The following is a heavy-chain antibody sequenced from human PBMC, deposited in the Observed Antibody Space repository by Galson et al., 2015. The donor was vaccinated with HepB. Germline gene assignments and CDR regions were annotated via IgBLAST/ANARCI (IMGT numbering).Heavy chain of an antibody. CDR1: GGTSNTSA. J-gene: IGHJ6*02. V-gene: IGHV1-69*10. CDR3: AREEKSTIRDYYYYAMDV. Sequence: PVKVSCKASGGTSNTSALSWARQAPREGLEWRRGCLPMFDMTPYAQKFNGRVTIPADKSTNTAYMALSTLRSEDTGVYYCAREEKSTIRDYYYYAMDVWGQGTTVTVSS. CDR2: CLPMFDMT. D-gene: IGHD2/OR15-2a*01.